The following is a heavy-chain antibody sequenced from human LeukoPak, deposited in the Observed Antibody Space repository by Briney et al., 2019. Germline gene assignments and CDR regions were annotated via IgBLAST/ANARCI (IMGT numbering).Heavy chain of an antibody. CDR2: TYYTSKWYN. J-gene: IGHJ5*01. CDR1: GESVSTNVAA. D-gene: IGHD2-15*01. Sequence: SQTLSLTCAISGESVSTNVAAWNWIRQSPSRGLEWLGRTYYTSKWYNDYVVSLKSRISINPDTAKNQISLQLKSVTPEDTAVYYCVREGGCRLDSWGQVTLVTVSS. CDR3: VREGGCRLDS. V-gene: IGHV6-1*01.